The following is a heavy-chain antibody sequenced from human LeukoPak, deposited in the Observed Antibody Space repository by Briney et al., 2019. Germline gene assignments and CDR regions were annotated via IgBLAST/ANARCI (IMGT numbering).Heavy chain of an antibody. CDR3: AREGGGSGSYGYYYYMDV. CDR2: INPNSGGT. Sequence: GASVKVSCKASGYTFTGYYMHWVRQAPGQGLEWMGWINPNSGGTNYAQKFQGRVTMTRDTSISTAYMELSSLRSEDTAVYYCAREGGGSGSYGYYYYMDVWGKGTTVTISS. V-gene: IGHV1-2*02. D-gene: IGHD3-10*01. J-gene: IGHJ6*03. CDR1: GYTFTGYY.